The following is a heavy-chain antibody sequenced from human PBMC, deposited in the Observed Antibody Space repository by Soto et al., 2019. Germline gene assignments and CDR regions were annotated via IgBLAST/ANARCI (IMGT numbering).Heavy chain of an antibody. CDR3: ARLDSGSPGFDP. J-gene: IGHJ5*02. CDR1: GFSISSGTYY. D-gene: IGHD1-26*01. CDR2: IFSSGIT. Sequence: SETLSLTYTVSGFSISSGTYYWGWIRQPPGKGLEWIGSIFSSGITYYNPSLKSRVTISVDTSKNQFSLRLSSVTAADTAVYYCARLDSGSPGFDPWGHGTLVTVSS. V-gene: IGHV4-39*01.